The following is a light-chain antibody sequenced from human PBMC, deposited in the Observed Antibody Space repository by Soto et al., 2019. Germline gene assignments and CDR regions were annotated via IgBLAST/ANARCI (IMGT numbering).Light chain of an antibody. Sequence: RQMTQSPSTLSASVGDRVTITCRASQSISSWLAWYQQKPGKAPKLLIYKASSLESGVPSRFSGSGSGTEFTLTISSLQPDDFATYYCQQYNSYSFTFGGGTKVEIK. CDR3: QQYNSYSFT. CDR2: KAS. J-gene: IGKJ4*01. V-gene: IGKV1-5*03. CDR1: QSISSW.